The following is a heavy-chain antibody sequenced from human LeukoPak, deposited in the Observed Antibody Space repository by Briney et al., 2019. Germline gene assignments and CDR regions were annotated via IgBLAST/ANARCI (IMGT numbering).Heavy chain of an antibody. D-gene: IGHD5-18*01. CDR3: ARDLSGVTGYTYGRGIDY. Sequence: GGSLRLSCAASGFTFSSYWMSWVRQAPGKGLEWVANIKKDGSEKYYVDSVKGRFTISTDNAKTSLYMQMNSPRAEDTAVYYCARDLSGVTGYTYGRGIDYWGQGTLVTVSS. J-gene: IGHJ4*02. CDR1: GFTFSSYW. CDR2: IKKDGSEK. V-gene: IGHV3-7*01.